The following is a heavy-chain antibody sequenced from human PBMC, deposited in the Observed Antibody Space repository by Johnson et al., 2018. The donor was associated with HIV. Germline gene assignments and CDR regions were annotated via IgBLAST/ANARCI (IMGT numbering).Heavy chain of an antibody. CDR3: ARDQVVEMATIIGDDAFDI. J-gene: IGHJ3*02. D-gene: IGHD5-24*01. Sequence: QMMLVESGGGVVQPGRSLRLSCAASGFTFSSYAMHWVRQAPGKGLEWVAVISYDGSNKYYAESVKGRFTISRDNSKNTLYLQMNSLRAEDTAVYYCARDQVVEMATIIGDDAFDIWGQGTMVTVSS. CDR1: GFTFSSYA. CDR2: ISYDGSNK. V-gene: IGHV3-30-3*01.